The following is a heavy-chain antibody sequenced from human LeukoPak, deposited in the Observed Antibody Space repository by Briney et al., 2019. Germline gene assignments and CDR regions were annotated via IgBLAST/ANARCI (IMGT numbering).Heavy chain of an antibody. J-gene: IGHJ3*02. V-gene: IGHV1-69*13. CDR3: AGERSDSSSYDAFDI. CDR1: GGTFSSYA. CDR2: IVPIFGTA. D-gene: IGHD6-6*01. Sequence: ASVKVSCKASGGTFSSYAISWVRQAPGQGLEWMGGIVPIFGTANYAQKFQGRVTITADESTSTAYMELSSLRSEDTAVYYCAGERSDSSSYDAFDIWGQGTMVTVSS.